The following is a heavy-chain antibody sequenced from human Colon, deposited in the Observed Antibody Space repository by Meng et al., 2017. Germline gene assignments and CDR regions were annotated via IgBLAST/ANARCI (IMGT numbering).Heavy chain of an antibody. V-gene: IGHV4-34*02. CDR3: ATGLRHGDWFDP. Sequence: EQIQQGGAGLLKPSETLSLTCAVSGGSFSGFYWSWIRQPPGKGLEWIGEIDHFGISNYNSSLKGRLTMSVDTSKKQISLTLTSVTAADTAVYYCATGLRHGDWFDPWGPGTLVTVSS. D-gene: IGHD4-17*01. CDR2: IDHFGIS. J-gene: IGHJ5*02. CDR1: GGSFSGFY.